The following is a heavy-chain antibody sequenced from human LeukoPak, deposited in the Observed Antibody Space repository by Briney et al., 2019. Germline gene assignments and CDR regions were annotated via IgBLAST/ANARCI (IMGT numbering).Heavy chain of an antibody. CDR1: GYTFTSYG. Sequence: ASVKVSCKASGYTFTSYGISWVRQAPGQGLEWMGWISSYNGNTNYAQKLQGRVTMTTDTSTTTAYMELKSLRAEDTAMYYCARRAGDYSHPYDYWGQGTLVTVSS. CDR2: ISSYNGNT. J-gene: IGHJ4*02. V-gene: IGHV1-18*01. CDR3: ARRAGDYSHPYDY. D-gene: IGHD3-22*01.